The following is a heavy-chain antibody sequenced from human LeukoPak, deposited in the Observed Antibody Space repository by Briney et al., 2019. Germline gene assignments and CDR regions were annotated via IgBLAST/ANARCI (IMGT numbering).Heavy chain of an antibody. Sequence: PSETLSLTCTVSGGSISSYYWSWIRQPPGKGLEWIGEINHSGSTNYNPSLKSRVTISVDTSKNQFSLKLSSVTAADTAVYYCARGYVNFDYWGQGTLVTVSS. J-gene: IGHJ4*02. D-gene: IGHD3-10*02. CDR3: ARGYVNFDY. V-gene: IGHV4-34*01. CDR1: GGSISSYY. CDR2: INHSGST.